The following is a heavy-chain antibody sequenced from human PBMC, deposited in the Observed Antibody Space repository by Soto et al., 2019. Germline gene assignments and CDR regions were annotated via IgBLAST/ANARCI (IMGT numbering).Heavy chain of an antibody. CDR2: IYYSGST. V-gene: IGHV4-31*03. D-gene: IGHD2-2*01. CDR3: ASIRYCSSTSCYKNFDY. Sequence: SETLSLTCTVSGGSISSGGYYWSWIRQHPGKGLEWIGYIYYSGSTYYNPSLKSRVTISVDTSKNQFSLKLSSVTAADTAVYYCASIRYCSSTSCYKNFDYWGQGTLVTVSS. CDR1: GGSISSGGYY. J-gene: IGHJ4*02.